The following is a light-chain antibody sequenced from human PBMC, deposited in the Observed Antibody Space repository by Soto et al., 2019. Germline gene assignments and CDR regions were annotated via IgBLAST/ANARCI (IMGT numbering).Light chain of an antibody. CDR3: QQCSTSPLT. CDR1: QSVPKNY. Sequence: EIVLTQPPGTLSLSPGERATLSCRASQSVPKNYLAWYQQKPGQAPRLLIHDASSRATGIPDRFSGSGSGTDFTLTISRLEPEDFALYYCQQCSTSPLTFGGGTKVEIK. J-gene: IGKJ4*01. CDR2: DAS. V-gene: IGKV3-20*01.